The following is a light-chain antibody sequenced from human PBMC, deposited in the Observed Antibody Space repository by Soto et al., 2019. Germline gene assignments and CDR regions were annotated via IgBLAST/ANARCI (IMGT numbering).Light chain of an antibody. Sequence: EIVRTQSLSTLSVTPRGRATLSSRASQSISGTLAWYQQKPGQAPRLLIYGASTRAAGFPARFSGSGSGTDFTLTTSSLQSEDFAVYYCQQYDNWPWTFGQGGKVDI. V-gene: IGKV3-15*01. CDR3: QQYDNWPWT. J-gene: IGKJ1*01. CDR2: GAS. CDR1: QSISGT.